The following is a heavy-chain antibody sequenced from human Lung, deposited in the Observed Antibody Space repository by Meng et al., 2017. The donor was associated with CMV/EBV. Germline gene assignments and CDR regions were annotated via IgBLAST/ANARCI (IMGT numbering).Heavy chain of an antibody. J-gene: IGHJ5*02. CDR3: ARGGPVAGKNWFDR. D-gene: IGHD6-19*01. Sequence: GESLKISCVASGLTFSSHPMTWVRQAPGKGLEWVSSISGSGGSTYSADSVQGRFTISRDNSKNTLYLQMSPLRDEDTALYYCARGGPVAGKNWFDRWGQGTLVTVSS. CDR2: ISGSGGST. CDR1: GLTFSSHP. V-gene: IGHV3-23*01.